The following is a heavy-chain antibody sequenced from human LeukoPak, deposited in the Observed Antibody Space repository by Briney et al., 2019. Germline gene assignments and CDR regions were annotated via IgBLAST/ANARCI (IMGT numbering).Heavy chain of an antibody. D-gene: IGHD3-22*01. CDR3: AKDRSAYYDSSGSPFDY. CDR1: GFTVSSNY. Sequence: GGSLRLSCAASGFTVSSNYMSWVRQAPGKGLEWVSVIYSCGSTYYADSVKGRFTISRDNSKNTLYLQMNSLRAEDTAVYYCAKDRSAYYDSSGSPFDYWGQGTLVTVSS. CDR2: IYSCGST. J-gene: IGHJ4*02. V-gene: IGHV3-53*01.